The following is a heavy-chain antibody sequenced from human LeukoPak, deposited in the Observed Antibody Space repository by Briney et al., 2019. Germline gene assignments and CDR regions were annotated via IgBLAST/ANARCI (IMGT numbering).Heavy chain of an antibody. Sequence: GGSLRLSCAASGFTFSSYAMHWVRQAPGKGLEWVAVISYDGSNKYYADSVKGRFTISRDNSKNTLYLQMNSLRAEDTAVYYCARDLSSTSSWATVPDYWGQGTLVTVSS. V-gene: IGHV3-30-3*01. CDR1: GFTFSSYA. D-gene: IGHD2-2*01. CDR2: ISYDGSNK. J-gene: IGHJ4*02. CDR3: ARDLSSTSSWATVPDY.